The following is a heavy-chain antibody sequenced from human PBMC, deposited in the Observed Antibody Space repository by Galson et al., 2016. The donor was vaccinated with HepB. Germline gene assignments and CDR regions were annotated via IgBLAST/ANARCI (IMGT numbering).Heavy chain of an antibody. CDR2: ISVYSGDT. V-gene: IGHV1-18*01. D-gene: IGHD3-16*01. J-gene: IGHJ3*02. CDR3: TRATWGTYGRLDI. Sequence: SVKVSCKASGYTFTNYGITWVRQAPGQGLQWLGWISVYSGDTVYAQNLQGRVTVTTDTSTSTAYMELRSLRSDDTALYYCTRATWGTYGRLDIWGQGTMVTVSS. CDR1: GYTFTNYG.